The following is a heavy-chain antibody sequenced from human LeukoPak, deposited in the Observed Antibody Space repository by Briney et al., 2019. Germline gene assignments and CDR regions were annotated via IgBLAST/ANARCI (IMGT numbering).Heavy chain of an antibody. J-gene: IGHJ6*03. CDR2: MNPNRGNT. Sequence: ASVKVSCKASGYTFTSYDIDWVRQATGQGLEWMGWMNPNRGNTGYAQKCQGRVTMTRNTSISTAYMELSSVKSEDTARHSCARVRGSVAARRAHYYYYMDVWGKGTTVTVSS. CDR1: GYTFTSYD. D-gene: IGHD6-6*01. CDR3: ARVRGSVAARRAHYYYYMDV. V-gene: IGHV1-8*01.